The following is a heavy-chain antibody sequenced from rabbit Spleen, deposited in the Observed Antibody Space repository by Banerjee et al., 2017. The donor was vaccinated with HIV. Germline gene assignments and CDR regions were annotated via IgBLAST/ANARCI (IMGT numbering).Heavy chain of an antibody. Sequence: QEQLEESGGDLVKPGASLTLTCTASGFSFSYSDYMCWVRQPPGKGPEWIACIGAGVSYTTYYATWAKGRFTISKTSSTTVTLQMTSLTAADTATYFCARDSATSFSSYGMDLWGQGTLVTVS. J-gene: IGHJ6*01. V-gene: IGHV1S45*01. CDR1: GFSFSYSDY. CDR2: IGAGVSYTT. CDR3: ARDSATSFSSYGMDL. D-gene: IGHD1-1*01.